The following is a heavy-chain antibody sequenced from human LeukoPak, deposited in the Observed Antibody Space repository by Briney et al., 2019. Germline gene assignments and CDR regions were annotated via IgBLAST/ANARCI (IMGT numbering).Heavy chain of an antibody. Sequence: ASVKVSCKVSGYTLTELSMHWVRQAPGKGLEWMGGFDPEDGETIYAQKFQGRVTMTEDTSTDTAYMGLSSLRSEDTAVYYCATLRYAAVAGIDLPTDYWGQGTLVTVSS. CDR3: ATLRYAAVAGIDLPTDY. CDR1: GYTLTELS. D-gene: IGHD6-19*01. CDR2: FDPEDGET. V-gene: IGHV1-24*01. J-gene: IGHJ4*02.